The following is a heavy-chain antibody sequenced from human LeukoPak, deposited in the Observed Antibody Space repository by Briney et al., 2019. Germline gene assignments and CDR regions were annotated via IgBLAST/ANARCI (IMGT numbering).Heavy chain of an antibody. D-gene: IGHD6-13*01. CDR3: ARHEGYSSSFLFDY. V-gene: IGHV4-39*01. CDR1: GGSISSSSYY. Sequence: SETLSLTCTVSGGSISSSSYYWGWIRQPPGKGLEWIGSIYYSGSTYYNPSLKSRVTISVDTTKNQFSLKLSSVTAADTAVYYCARHEGYSSSFLFDYWGQGTLVTVSS. J-gene: IGHJ4*02. CDR2: IYYSGST.